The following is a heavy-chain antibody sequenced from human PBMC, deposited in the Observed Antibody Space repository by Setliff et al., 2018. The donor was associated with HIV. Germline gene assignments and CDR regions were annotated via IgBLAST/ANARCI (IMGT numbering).Heavy chain of an antibody. J-gene: IGHJ5*02. CDR1: GGRFRTYA. Sequence: ASVKVSCKASGGRFRTYAISWVRQAPGQGLEWMGGIIPMLGTANYARDFQGKVTITADKSTSTAYMELTSLKFEDTAVYYCARDRFCSRGSCYEPNWFDPWGQGTLVTVS. CDR2: IIPMLGTA. V-gene: IGHV1-69*10. D-gene: IGHD2-15*01. CDR3: ARDRFCSRGSCYEPNWFDP.